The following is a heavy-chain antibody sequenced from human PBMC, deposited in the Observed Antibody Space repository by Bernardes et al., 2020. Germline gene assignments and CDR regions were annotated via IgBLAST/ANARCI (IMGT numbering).Heavy chain of an antibody. J-gene: IGHJ5*02. CDR1: GGSFSGYY. V-gene: IGHV4-34*01. CDR3: ARGWSGYDPAGGWFDP. D-gene: IGHD5-12*01. CDR2: INHSGST. Sequence: SETLSLTCAVYGGSFSGYYWSWIRQPPGKGLEWIGEINHSGSTNYNPSLKSRVTISVDTSKNQFSLKLSSVTAADTAVYYCARGWSGYDPAGGWFDPWGQGTLVTVSS.